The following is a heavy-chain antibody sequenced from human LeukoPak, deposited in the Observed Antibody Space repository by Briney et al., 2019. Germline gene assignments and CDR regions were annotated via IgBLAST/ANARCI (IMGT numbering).Heavy chain of an antibody. V-gene: IGHV3-9*01. J-gene: IGHJ4*02. D-gene: IGHD6-19*01. CDR3: AKDTGYSSGWYLDY. CDR2: ISWNSGSI. CDR1: GFTFDDYA. Sequence: GGSLRLSCAASGFTFDDYAMHWVRQAPGKGLELVSGISWNSGSIGYADSVKGRFTISRDNAKNSLYLQMNSLRAEDTALYYCAKDTGYSSGWYLDYWGQGTLVTVSS.